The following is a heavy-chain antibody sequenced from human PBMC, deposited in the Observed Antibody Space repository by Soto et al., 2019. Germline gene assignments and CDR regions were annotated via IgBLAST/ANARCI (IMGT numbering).Heavy chain of an antibody. CDR2: ISWNSGTK. J-gene: IGHJ6*02. CDR3: ARGGEYRHYHYYGVDV. V-gene: IGHV3-9*01. Sequence: GGSLRLSCAVSGFMFDDYAMHWVRQAPGKGLEWVSGISWNSGTKGYAESVKGRFTISRDNVKSLLYLQMNSLRTEDTALYYCARGGEYRHYHYYGVDVWGQGTTVTVSS. D-gene: IGHD3-10*01. CDR1: GFMFDDYA.